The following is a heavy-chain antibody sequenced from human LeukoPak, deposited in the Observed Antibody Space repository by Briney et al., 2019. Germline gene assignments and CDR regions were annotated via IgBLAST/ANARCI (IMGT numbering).Heavy chain of an antibody. Sequence: VASVKVSCKASGGTFSSYAISWVRQAPGQGLEWMARIIPIFGTANYAQKFQGRVTITADESTSTAYMELSSLRSEDTAVYYCAKSLAYCGGDCPLGYWGQGTLVTVSS. V-gene: IGHV1-69*13. CDR3: AKSLAYCGGDCPLGY. J-gene: IGHJ4*02. CDR2: IIPIFGTA. CDR1: GGTFSSYA. D-gene: IGHD2-21*02.